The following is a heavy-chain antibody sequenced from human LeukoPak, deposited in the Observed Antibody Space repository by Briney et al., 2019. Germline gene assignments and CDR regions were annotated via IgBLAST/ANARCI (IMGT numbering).Heavy chain of an antibody. J-gene: IGHJ4*02. CDR2: ISGGGAST. Sequence: GGSLRLSCAASGFTFSSYGMSWVRQAPGKGLEWVSTISGGGASTSYADSVKGRFTISRDNSKNTLYLQVKSLRAEDTAAYYCARLGKWKQLLEDYWGQGTQVTVSS. D-gene: IGHD5-18*01. CDR3: ARLGKWKQLLEDY. CDR1: GFTFSSYG. V-gene: IGHV3-23*01.